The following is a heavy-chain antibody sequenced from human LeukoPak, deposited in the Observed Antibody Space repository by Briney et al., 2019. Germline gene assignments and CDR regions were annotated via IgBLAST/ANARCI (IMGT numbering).Heavy chain of an antibody. J-gene: IGHJ4*02. Sequence: ASVKVSCKASGYTFTTCAMNWVRQAPGQGLEWMGWINTDTGNPTYAQGFTGRFVFSLDTSVSTAYLQISSLKAEDTAVYYCARAERWLQSDYWGQGTLVTVSS. CDR3: ARAERWLQSDY. V-gene: IGHV7-4-1*02. D-gene: IGHD5-24*01. CDR1: GYTFTTCA. CDR2: INTDTGNP.